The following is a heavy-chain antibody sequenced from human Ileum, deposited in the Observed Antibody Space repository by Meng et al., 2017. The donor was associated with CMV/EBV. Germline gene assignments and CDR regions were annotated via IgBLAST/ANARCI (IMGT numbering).Heavy chain of an antibody. J-gene: IGHJ2*01. Sequence: KASGYTFTSYGISWVRQVPGQGLEWMGWINAYIGSTNYAQKVQDRVTMTTDTSTNTAYMELRSLRSDDTAVYYCARDSMAATGWYLDLWGRGTLVTVSS. CDR1: GYTFTSYG. CDR2: INAYIGST. D-gene: IGHD2-15*01. V-gene: IGHV1-18*01. CDR3: ARDSMAATGWYLDL.